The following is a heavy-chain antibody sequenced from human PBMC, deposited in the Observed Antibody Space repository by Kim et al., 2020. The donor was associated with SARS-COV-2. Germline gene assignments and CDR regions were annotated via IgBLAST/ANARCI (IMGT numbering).Heavy chain of an antibody. CDR2: IXAGNGNT. J-gene: IGHJ5*02. V-gene: IGHV1-3*01. CDR1: GYTFTSYA. CDR3: AXGXNXXXLLXXXDP. D-gene: IGHD3-10*02. Sequence: ASVKVSCKASGYTFTSYAMHWVRQAPGQRLEXXGWIXAGNGNTKYSQKFQGRVTXXXDTXXSTAXXELXSLRSXXTAVXXCAXGXNXXXLLXXXDP.